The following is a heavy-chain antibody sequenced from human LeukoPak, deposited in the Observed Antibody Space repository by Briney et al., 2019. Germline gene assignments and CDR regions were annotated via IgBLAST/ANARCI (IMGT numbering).Heavy chain of an antibody. CDR2: ISGSGGST. CDR3: AKDRFSSSSPNWFDP. CDR1: GFTFSSYA. V-gene: IGHV3-23*01. D-gene: IGHD6-13*01. Sequence: GGSLRLSCAASGFTFSSYAMSWVRQAPGKGLEWVSAISGSGGSTYYADSVKGRFTISRDNSKNTLYLQMNSPRAEDTAVYYCAKDRFSSSSPNWFDPWGQGTLVTVSS. J-gene: IGHJ5*02.